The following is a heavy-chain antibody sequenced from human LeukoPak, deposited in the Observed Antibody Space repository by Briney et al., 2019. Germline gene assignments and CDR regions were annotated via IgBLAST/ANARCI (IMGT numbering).Heavy chain of an antibody. CDR3: ARIHHPKGYCSGGGCPSDY. Sequence: GGSLRLSCAASGFTFSDYYMNWIRQAPGKGLEWVSYISSGFTTIFYADSVKGRFTISRDNAENSLYLQMDSLRAEDTAVYYCARIHHPKGYCSGGGCPSDYWGQGTLVTVSS. V-gene: IGHV3-11*01. D-gene: IGHD2-15*01. CDR2: ISSGFTTI. J-gene: IGHJ4*02. CDR1: GFTFSDYY.